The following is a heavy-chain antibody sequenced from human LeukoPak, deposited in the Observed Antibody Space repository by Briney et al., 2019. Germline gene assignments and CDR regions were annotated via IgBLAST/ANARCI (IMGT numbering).Heavy chain of an antibody. CDR3: ARAGYLGTDAFDI. CDR2: IFTAGST. CDR1: GVFVSNYY. Sequence: GGSLRLFCAVSGVFVSNYYMEWVRQAPGKGLVWVSVIFTAGSTYNADSVKGRFTISRDNFKNTLYLQMNSLRAEDTAVYYCARAGYLGTDAFDIWGQGTMVTVSS. V-gene: IGHV3-53*01. D-gene: IGHD1-14*01. J-gene: IGHJ3*02.